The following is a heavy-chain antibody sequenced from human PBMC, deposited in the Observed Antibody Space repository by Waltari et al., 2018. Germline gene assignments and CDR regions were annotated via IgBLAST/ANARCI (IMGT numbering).Heavy chain of an antibody. CDR2: IKHSGST. D-gene: IGHD6-19*01. V-gene: IGHV4-34*01. CDR1: GGSFSGYY. J-gene: IGHJ6*02. Sequence: QVQLQQWGAGLLKPSETLSLTCAVSGGSFSGYYWSWIRPPTGRGLEWIGEIKHSGSTNYNPSLKSRVTISVDTSKNQFSLKLSSVTAADTAVYYCARGLRKQWLARDYYYYGMDVWGQGTTVTVSS. CDR3: ARGLRKQWLARDYYYYGMDV.